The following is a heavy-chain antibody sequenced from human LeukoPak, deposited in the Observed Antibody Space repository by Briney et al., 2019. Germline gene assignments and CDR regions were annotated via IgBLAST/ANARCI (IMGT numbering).Heavy chain of an antibody. CDR2: IYTSGST. Sequence: PSETLSLTCTVSGGSISSGSYYWSWIRQPAGKGLEWIGHIYTSGSTNYNPSLKSRVTISVDTSKNQFSLKLSSVSAADTAVYYCARGRGYSYGIVDYWGQGTLVTVSS. D-gene: IGHD5-18*01. CDR3: ARGRGYSYGIVDY. V-gene: IGHV4-61*09. CDR1: GGSISSGSYY. J-gene: IGHJ4*02.